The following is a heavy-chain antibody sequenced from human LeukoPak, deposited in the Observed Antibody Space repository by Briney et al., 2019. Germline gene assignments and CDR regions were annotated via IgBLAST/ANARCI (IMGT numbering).Heavy chain of an antibody. D-gene: IGHD5-24*01. Sequence: LQTLSLTCTVSGGTLCIASYYWSWIRQPAGKRLEWIGRVYTSGSTNYNPYTPSLKSRVTISINTSKNQISLKLTSVTAADTAVYYCARGGGWLTYWGQGTLVTVSS. CDR1: GGTLCIASYY. J-gene: IGHJ4*02. V-gene: IGHV4-61*02. CDR3: ARGGGWLTY. CDR2: VYTSGST.